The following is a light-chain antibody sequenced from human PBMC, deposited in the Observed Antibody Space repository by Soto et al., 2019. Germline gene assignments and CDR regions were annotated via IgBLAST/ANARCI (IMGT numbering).Light chain of an antibody. CDR3: SSYAGSNNFV. Sequence: HSVLTQPPSASGSPGQSVTISCTGTSSDVGGYNYVSWYQQHPGKAPKLMIYEVSKRPSGVPDRFSGSKSGNTASLTVSGLQAEDEADYYCSSYAGSNNFVFGTG. V-gene: IGLV2-8*01. CDR1: SSDVGGYNY. CDR2: EVS. J-gene: IGLJ1*01.